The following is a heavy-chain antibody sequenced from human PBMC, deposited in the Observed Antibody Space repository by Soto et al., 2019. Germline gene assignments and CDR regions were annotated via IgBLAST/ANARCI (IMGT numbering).Heavy chain of an antibody. V-gene: IGHV4-31*03. J-gene: IGHJ5*02. CDR3: ARGDYDFWSGYGRGFDP. CDR1: GGSISSGGYY. D-gene: IGHD3-3*01. Sequence: QVQLQESGPGLVKPSQTLSLTCTVSGGSISSGGYYWSWIRQHPGKGLEWIGYIYYSGSTYYNPSLKSRVTISVDTSKNQFSLKLSSVTAADTAVYYCARGDYDFWSGYGRGFDPWGQGTLVTVSS. CDR2: IYYSGST.